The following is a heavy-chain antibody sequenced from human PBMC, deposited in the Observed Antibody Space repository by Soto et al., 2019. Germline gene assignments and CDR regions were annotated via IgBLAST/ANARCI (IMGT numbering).Heavy chain of an antibody. V-gene: IGHV4-31*11. CDR2: FYHSGSS. J-gene: IGHJ3*02. CDR3: AREETGNDALDI. Sequence: PSETLSLTCAVSGGSLRSATYYWSWIRQHPGKGLEWLGYFYHSGSSDYKPSLRSRVTISLDTSKNQFSLNLRSVTDADTAIYYCAREETGNDALDIWGQGTLVTVSS. D-gene: IGHD1-1*01. CDR1: GGSLRSATYY.